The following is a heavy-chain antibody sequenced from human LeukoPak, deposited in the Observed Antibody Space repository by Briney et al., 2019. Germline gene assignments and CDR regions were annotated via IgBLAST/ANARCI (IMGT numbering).Heavy chain of an antibody. CDR1: GFTFSSYG. J-gene: IGHJ4*02. V-gene: IGHV3-30*14. Sequence: GGSLRLSCAASGFTFSSYGMHWVRQAPGKGLEWVAVTSYDGSNKDYADSVKGRFTISRDNSKNTLYLQMNSLRAEDTAVYYCARQGARYFDYWGQGTLVTVSS. CDR3: ARQGARYFDY. D-gene: IGHD1-26*01. CDR2: TSYDGSNK.